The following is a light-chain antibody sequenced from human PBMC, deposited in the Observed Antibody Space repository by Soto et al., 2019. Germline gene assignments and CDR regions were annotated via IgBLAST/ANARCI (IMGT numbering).Light chain of an antibody. J-gene: IGKJ3*01. V-gene: IGKV1-39*01. CDR1: QSISSY. CDR3: QQIYSTPVVT. CDR2: AAS. Sequence: DIQMTPSPSSLSASVGDSVTITCRASQSISSYLNWYQQKPGKAPKLLIYAASSLQSGVPSRFSGSGSGTDFTLTISSLQPEDFATYDCQQIYSTPVVTFGPGTKVDI.